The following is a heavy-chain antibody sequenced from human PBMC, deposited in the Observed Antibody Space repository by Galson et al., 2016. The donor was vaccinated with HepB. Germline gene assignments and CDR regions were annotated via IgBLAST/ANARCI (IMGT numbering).Heavy chain of an antibody. J-gene: IGHJ6*02. CDR2: ISAYNGDT. V-gene: IGHV1-18*01. D-gene: IGHD3-16*01. CDR3: ARKPPGGALDV. Sequence: SVKVSCKASGYTFTSYGISWVRQAPGQGLEWMGWISAYNGDTNYAQKFQGRVTLTTDTSTTTVYMELRSLGPDDTAVYYCARKPPGGALDVWGQGTTVTVSS. CDR1: GYTFTSYG.